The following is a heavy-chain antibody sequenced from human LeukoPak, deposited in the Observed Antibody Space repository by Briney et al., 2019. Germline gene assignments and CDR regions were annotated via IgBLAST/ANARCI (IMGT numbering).Heavy chain of an antibody. D-gene: IGHD3-10*01. CDR1: GGSISSGSYY. CDR3: ARDIGGYGSGSLDR. Sequence: SETLSLTCTVSGGSISSGSYYWSWLRQPAGKGLEWIGRIYTSGSTNYNPSLKSRVTISVDTSKNQFSLKLSFVTAADTAVYYCARDIGGYGSGSLDRWGQGTLVTVSS. CDR2: IYTSGST. J-gene: IGHJ4*02. V-gene: IGHV4-61*02.